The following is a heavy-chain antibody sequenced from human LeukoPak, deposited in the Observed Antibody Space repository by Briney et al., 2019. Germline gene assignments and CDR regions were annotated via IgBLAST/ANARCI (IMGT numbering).Heavy chain of an antibody. CDR2: INPKSGVK. V-gene: IGHV1-2*06. Sequence: ASVKVSCKASGYTFIDYYIHWVRQAPGQGLEWMGRINPKSGVKNYAQKFQGRITMTTDTSFSTAYMELSRLRPDDTAFYYCARDYCSGRNRYEDWFDPWSQGTLVTVSS. D-gene: IGHD2-15*01. J-gene: IGHJ5*02. CDR1: GYTFIDYY. CDR3: ARDYCSGRNRYEDWFDP.